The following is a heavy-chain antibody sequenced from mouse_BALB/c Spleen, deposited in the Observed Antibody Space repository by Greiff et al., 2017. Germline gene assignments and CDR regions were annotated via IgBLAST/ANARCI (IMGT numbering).Heavy chain of an antibody. Sequence: DVQLQESGPGLVKPSQSLSLTCSVTGYSITSGYYWNWIRQFPGNKLEWMGYISYDGSNNYNPSLKNRISITRDTSKNQFFLKLNSVTTEDTATYYCARDSRGNYRYYAMDYWGQGTSVTVSS. CDR1: GYSITSGYY. CDR2: ISYDGSN. D-gene: IGHD2-1*01. CDR3: ARDSRGNYRYYAMDY. V-gene: IGHV3-6*02. J-gene: IGHJ4*01.